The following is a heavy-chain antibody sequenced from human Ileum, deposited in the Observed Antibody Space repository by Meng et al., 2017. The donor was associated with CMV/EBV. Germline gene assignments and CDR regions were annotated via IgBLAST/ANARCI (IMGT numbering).Heavy chain of an antibody. J-gene: IGHJ4*02. D-gene: IGHD3-22*01. CDR1: GFTFSTYW. CDR3: ASEGYDSSGYYQDY. CDR2: ISSSGSTI. V-gene: IGHV3-48*04. Sequence: GGSLRLSCAASGFTFSTYWMSWVLQAPGKGLEWVSYISSSGSTIYYADSVKGRFTISRDNAKNSLYLQMNSLRAEDTAVYYCASEGYDSSGYYQDYWGQGTLVTVSS.